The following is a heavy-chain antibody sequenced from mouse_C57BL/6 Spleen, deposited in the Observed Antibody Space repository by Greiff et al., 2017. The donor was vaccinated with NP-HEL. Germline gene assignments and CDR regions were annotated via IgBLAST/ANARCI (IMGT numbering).Heavy chain of an antibody. CDR1: GYTFTSYW. CDR3: ARSDGYYDAMDY. Sequence: QVQLQQSGAELVKPGASVKMSCKASGYTFTSYWITWVKQRPGQGLEWIGDIYPGSGSTNYNEKFKSKATLTVDTSSSTAYMQRSSLTSEDSAVYYCARSDGYYDAMDYWGQGTSVTVSS. D-gene: IGHD2-3*01. J-gene: IGHJ4*01. V-gene: IGHV1-55*01. CDR2: IYPGSGST.